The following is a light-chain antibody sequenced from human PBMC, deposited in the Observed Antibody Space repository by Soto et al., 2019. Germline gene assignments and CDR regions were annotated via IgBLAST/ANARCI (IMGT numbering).Light chain of an antibody. J-gene: IGKJ1*01. CDR1: QSISSW. CDR3: QQSYNSPQT. Sequence: DIQMTEAPSTLSASVGDRVTITCRASQSISSWLAWYQQKPGKPPRLLIHAASSLQSGVPSRFSGSGSGTDFTLTISSLQPEDFATYSCQQSYNSPQTFGRGTMVDIK. V-gene: IGKV1-39*01. CDR2: AAS.